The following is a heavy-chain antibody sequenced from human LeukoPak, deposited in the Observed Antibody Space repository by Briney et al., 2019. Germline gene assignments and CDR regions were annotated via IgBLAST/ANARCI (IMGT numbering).Heavy chain of an antibody. CDR1: GFTFSSYW. CDR2: IKQDGSEK. V-gene: IGHV3-7*01. J-gene: IGHJ4*02. D-gene: IGHD3-10*01. Sequence: GGSLRLSCAASGFTFSSYWMSWVRQAPGKGLEWVANIKQDGSEKYHVDSVKGRFTISRDNAKNSLYLQMNSLRAEDTAVYYCARVRGDYYGSGSSDYWGQGTLVTVSS. CDR3: ARVRGDYYGSGSSDY.